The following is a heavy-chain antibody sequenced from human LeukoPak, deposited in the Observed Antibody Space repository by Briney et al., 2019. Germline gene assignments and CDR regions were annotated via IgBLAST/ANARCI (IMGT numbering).Heavy chain of an antibody. CDR2: INHSGST. CDR3: ARVLVSRKYGYSYYYYLDV. V-gene: IGHV4-34*01. J-gene: IGHJ6*03. D-gene: IGHD2-21*01. Sequence: SETLSLICAVYRVSFSGYYWTWIRQPPGKELEWIGEINHSGSTNYNPPLNSRVTISVVTSQNQFSLKLSSVTAADKAVYYCARVLVSRKYGYSYYYYLDVWGKGTTVTVSS. CDR1: RVSFSGYY.